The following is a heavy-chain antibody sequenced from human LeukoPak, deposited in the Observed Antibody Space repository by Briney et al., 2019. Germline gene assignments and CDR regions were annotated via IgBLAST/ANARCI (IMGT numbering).Heavy chain of an antibody. Sequence: SQTLSLTCTVSGGSISSGSCYWSWIRQPAGKGLEWIGRIYTSGSTNYNPSLKSRVTISVDTSKNQFSLKLSSLTTADEAVFSCAWVRYGGNVRAAFDIWGQGTMVTVSS. V-gene: IGHV4-61*02. J-gene: IGHJ3*02. D-gene: IGHD4-23*01. CDR2: IYTSGST. CDR1: GGSISSGSCY. CDR3: AWVRYGGNVRAAFDI.